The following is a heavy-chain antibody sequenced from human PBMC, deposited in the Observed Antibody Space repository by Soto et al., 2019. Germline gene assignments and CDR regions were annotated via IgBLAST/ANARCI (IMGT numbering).Heavy chain of an antibody. J-gene: IGHJ4*02. CDR3: TRLISAAQDY. Sequence: EVLLVESGGGLVQPGGSLKLSCAASGFVFKDSSIHWVRQASGKGLEWVGRIRDRAFSYATAYAASVKVRFTISRDDSTNTAYLQMHSLKTEDTAIYYCTRLISAAQDYWGQGTLLTVSS. D-gene: IGHD3-10*01. V-gene: IGHV3-73*01. CDR2: IRDRAFSYAT. CDR1: GFVFKDSS.